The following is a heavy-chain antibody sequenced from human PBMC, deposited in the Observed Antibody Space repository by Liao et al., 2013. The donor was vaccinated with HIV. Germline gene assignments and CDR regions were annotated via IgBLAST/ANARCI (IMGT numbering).Heavy chain of an antibody. V-gene: IGHV4-30-4*08. CDR3: ARDPWITGTGIDP. J-gene: IGHJ5*02. CDR2: IYYSGNT. CDR1: GDSISSGDYY. D-gene: IGHD3-10*01. Sequence: QVQLQESGPGLVKPSQTLSLTCSVSGDSISSGDYYWSWIRQPPGKGLEWIGYIYYSGNTYYNPSLKSRVTISVDTSKNQFSLKLSSVTAADTAVYYCARDPWITGTGIDPWGQGTLVTVSS.